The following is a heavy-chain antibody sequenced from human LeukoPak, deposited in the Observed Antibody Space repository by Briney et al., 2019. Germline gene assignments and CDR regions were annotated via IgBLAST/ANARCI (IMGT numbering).Heavy chain of an antibody. V-gene: IGHV1-69*06. D-gene: IGHD3-9*01. Sequence: ASVKVSCKASGYTFTSYGISWVRQAPGQGLEWMGGIIPIFGTANYAQKFQGRVTITADKSTSTAYMELSSLRSEDTAVYYCARNLVLRYFDWLYYWGQGTLVTVSS. CDR3: ARNLVLRYFDWLYY. CDR1: GYTFTSYG. CDR2: IIPIFGTA. J-gene: IGHJ4*02.